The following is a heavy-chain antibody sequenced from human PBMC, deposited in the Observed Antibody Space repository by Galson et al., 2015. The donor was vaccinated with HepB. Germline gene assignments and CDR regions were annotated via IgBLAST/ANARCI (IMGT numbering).Heavy chain of an antibody. Sequence: SLRLSCAASGFTFSSYWMSWVRQAPGKGLEWVANIKQDGSEKYYVDSVKGRFTISRDNAKNSLYLQMNSLRAEDTAVYYCARDNVRGNFYGMDVWGQGTTVTVSS. CDR3: ARDNVRGNFYGMDV. CDR2: IKQDGSEK. V-gene: IGHV3-7*03. D-gene: IGHD3-10*01. J-gene: IGHJ6*02. CDR1: GFTFSSYW.